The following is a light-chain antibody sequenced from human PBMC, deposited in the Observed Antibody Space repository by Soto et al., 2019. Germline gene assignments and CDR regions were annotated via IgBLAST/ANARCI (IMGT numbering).Light chain of an antibody. CDR2: AAS. J-gene: IGKJ4*01. Sequence: IVLTQSPGTLSLSPGERATLSCRASQSVSISYLAWYQQKPGQAPRLLIYAASSRATGIPDRFSGSGSGTEFTLTISRVEPEDSAVYYCQQWGNSPRVTVVGGTKVDIK. V-gene: IGKV3-20*01. CDR1: QSVSISY. CDR3: QQWGNSPRVT.